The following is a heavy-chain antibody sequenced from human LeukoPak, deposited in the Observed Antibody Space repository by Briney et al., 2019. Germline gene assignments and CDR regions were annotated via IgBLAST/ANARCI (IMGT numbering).Heavy chain of an antibody. D-gene: IGHD3-22*01. J-gene: IGHJ4*02. V-gene: IGHV1-46*01. CDR2: INPSGGST. Sequence: ASVKVSCKASGGTFSSYAISWVRQAPGQGLEWMGIINPSGGSTSYAQKFQGRVTMTRDTSTSTVYMELSSLRSEDTAVYYCARLSGYLDYWGQGTLVTVSS. CDR1: GGTFSSYA. CDR3: ARLSGYLDY.